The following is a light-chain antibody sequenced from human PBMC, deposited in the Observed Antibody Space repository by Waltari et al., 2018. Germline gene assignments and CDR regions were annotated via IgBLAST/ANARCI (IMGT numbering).Light chain of an antibody. V-gene: IGLV1-44*01. J-gene: IGLJ1*01. CDR1: YSNIGNNP. CDR3: ATWDGSLEGYV. CDR2: STS. Sequence: QSVLTQPPSASGTPGQRVTISCSGSYSNIGNNPVNWYQQLPGTAPKPLIHSTSQRPSGVPDRFSCSQSCTSVSLAISGLQSDDEADYYCATWDGSLEGYVFGTGTKVSVL.